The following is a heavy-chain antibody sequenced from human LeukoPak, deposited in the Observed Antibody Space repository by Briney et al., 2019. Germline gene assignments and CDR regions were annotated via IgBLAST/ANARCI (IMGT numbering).Heavy chain of an antibody. CDR2: ISGSGGST. D-gene: IGHD3-10*01. Sequence: GGSLRLSCAASGFTFSSYAMSWVRQAPGKGLEWVSAISGSGGSTYYADSVKGRFTISRDNSKNTLYLQMNSLRAEDTAVYYCATDYGSGSYHYYYYGMDVWGRGTTVTVSS. J-gene: IGHJ6*04. CDR3: ATDYGSGSYHYYYYGMDV. CDR1: GFTFSSYA. V-gene: IGHV3-23*01.